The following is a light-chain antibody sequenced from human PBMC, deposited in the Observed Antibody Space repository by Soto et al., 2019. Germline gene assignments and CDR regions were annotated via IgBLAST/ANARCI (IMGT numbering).Light chain of an antibody. V-gene: IGKV3-15*01. CDR2: GAS. CDR3: QQYNNWPQT. J-gene: IGKJ1*01. Sequence: EIVMTQSPATLSVSPGERATLSCRASQSVSSNLARYQQKPGQAPRLLIYGASTRSTGIPARFSGSGSGTEFTLTISSLQSEDIAVYYCQQYNNWPQTFGQGTKVEIK. CDR1: QSVSSN.